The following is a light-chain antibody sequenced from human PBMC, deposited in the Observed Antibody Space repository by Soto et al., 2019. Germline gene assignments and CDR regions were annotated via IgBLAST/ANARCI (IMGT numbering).Light chain of an antibody. J-gene: IGLJ2*01. CDR2: AVN. Sequence: QSALTQAASVSGSPGQSITISCTGTSSDIGAYHYVSWYQQRPGKAPKVLIYAVNNRPSGISDRFSGSKSGNTASLTISGLQAEDEAVYYCNSYTNSDTVIFGGGTQLPVL. V-gene: IGLV2-14*01. CDR1: SSDIGAYHY. CDR3: NSYTNSDTVI.